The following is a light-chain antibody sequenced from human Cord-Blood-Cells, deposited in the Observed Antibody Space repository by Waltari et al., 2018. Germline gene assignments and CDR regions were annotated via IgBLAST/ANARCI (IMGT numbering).Light chain of an antibody. V-gene: IGKV3-20*01. CDR2: GAS. J-gene: IGKJ5*01. CDR3: QQYGSSIT. Sequence: IVLRQSPGTLSLSPGDSATLSCRASQSVSSSYLAWYQQKPGQAPRLLIYGASSRATGIPDRFSGSGSGTDFTLTISRLEPEDFAVYYCQQYGSSITFGQGTRLEIK. CDR1: QSVSSSY.